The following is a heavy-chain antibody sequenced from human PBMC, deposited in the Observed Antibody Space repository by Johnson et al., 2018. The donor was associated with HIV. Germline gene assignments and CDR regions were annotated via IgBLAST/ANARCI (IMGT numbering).Heavy chain of an antibody. Sequence: VQLVESGGGVVQPGRSLRLSCAGSGFTFRSYAMNWVRQAPGKGLEWVSGISGGGSGTYYADSVKGRFTISRDNSKNTLYLQMNSLRAEDTAVYYCARDVRSGWHQGRDAFDICGQGTMVTVSS. CDR3: ARDVRSGWHQGRDAFDI. CDR1: GFTFRSYA. V-gene: IGHV3-23*04. J-gene: IGHJ3*02. CDR2: ISGGGSGT. D-gene: IGHD6-19*01.